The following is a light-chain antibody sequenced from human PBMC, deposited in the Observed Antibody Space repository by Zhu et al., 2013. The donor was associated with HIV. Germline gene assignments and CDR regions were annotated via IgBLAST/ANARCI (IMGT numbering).Light chain of an antibody. Sequence: DIQMTQSPSSLSASVGDRVIIACRASQAISNHLGWYQQKPGKAPKRLIYLASTLQSGVPSRFSGSGSGTDFTLTISSLQPEDFATYYCLQSNSYPRTFGQGTRLEMK. CDR3: LQSNSYPRT. J-gene: IGKJ2*02. V-gene: IGKV1-17*01. CDR2: LAS. CDR1: QAISNH.